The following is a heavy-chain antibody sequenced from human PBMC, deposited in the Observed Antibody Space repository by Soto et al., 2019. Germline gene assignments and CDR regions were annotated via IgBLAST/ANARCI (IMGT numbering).Heavy chain of an antibody. CDR1: GFTFTSSA. CDR3: AAGYCSGGSCYSNLVY. V-gene: IGHV1-58*02. D-gene: IGHD2-15*01. Sequence: ASVKVSCKASGFTFTSSAMQWVRQARGQRLEWIGWIVVGSGNTNYAQKFQERVTITRDMSTSTAYMELSSLRSEDTAVYHCAAGYCSGGSCYSNLVYWGQGTLVTVSS. J-gene: IGHJ4*02. CDR2: IVVGSGNT.